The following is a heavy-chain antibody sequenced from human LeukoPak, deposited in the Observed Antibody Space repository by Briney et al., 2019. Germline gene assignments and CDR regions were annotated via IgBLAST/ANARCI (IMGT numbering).Heavy chain of an antibody. CDR2: IYHSGST. CDR3: ARDNRPYDSSGYYQTNWFDP. D-gene: IGHD3-22*01. J-gene: IGHJ5*02. V-gene: IGHV4-4*02. CDR1: GGSISSSNW. Sequence: SGTLSLTCAVSGGSISSSNWWSWVRQPPGKGLEWIGEIYHSGSTNYNPSLKSRVTISVDKSKNQFSLKLSSVTAADTAVYYCARDNRPYDSSGYYQTNWFDPWGQGTLVTVSS.